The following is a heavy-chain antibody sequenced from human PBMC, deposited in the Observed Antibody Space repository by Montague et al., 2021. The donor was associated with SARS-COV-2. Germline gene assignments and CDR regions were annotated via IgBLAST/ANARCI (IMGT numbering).Heavy chain of an antibody. CDR3: ARLLRSCTNGVCRTYYYYAMDV. CDR1: GGSISGYY. D-gene: IGHD2-8*01. J-gene: IGHJ6*02. V-gene: IGHV4-59*01. CDR2: IYYSGST. Sequence: SETLSLTCTVSGGSISGYYWSWIRQPPGKGLEWIGYIYYSGSTKXNPFLESRVTVSVDRSENQVSLKLSSVTAADTAVYYCARLLRSCTNGVCRTYYYYAMDVWGQGTTVTVSS.